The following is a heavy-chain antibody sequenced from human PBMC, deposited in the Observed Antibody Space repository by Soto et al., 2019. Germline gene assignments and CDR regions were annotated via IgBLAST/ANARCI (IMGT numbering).Heavy chain of an antibody. V-gene: IGHV4-59*01. J-gene: IGHJ6*03. Sequence: SETLSLTCSVSGGSISSYYWSWIRQPPGKGLEWIGYIYYSGSTNYNPSLKSRVTISVDTSKNQFSLKLSSVTAADTAVYYCARGEYWNYYYYMDVWGKGTTVTSP. CDR1: GGSISSYY. D-gene: IGHD1-1*01. CDR2: IYYSGST. CDR3: ARGEYWNYYYYMDV.